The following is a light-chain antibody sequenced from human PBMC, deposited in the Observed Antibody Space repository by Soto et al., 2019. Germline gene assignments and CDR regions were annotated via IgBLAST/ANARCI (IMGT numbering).Light chain of an antibody. CDR1: RRLRSRS. Sequence: EIVLTQSPGTLSLSPGERATSSSGASRRLRSRSLAWYHQKPGQAPSLLIYGASSRATGIPDRFSGSGSGTDFTLTISRLEPEDFAVYYCQQYGSSPPTFGQGTKVEIK. CDR3: QQYGSSPPT. J-gene: IGKJ1*01. V-gene: IGKV3-20*01. CDR2: GAS.